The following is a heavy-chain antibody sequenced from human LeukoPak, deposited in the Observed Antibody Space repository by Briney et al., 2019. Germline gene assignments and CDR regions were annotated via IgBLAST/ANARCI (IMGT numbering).Heavy chain of an antibody. D-gene: IGHD1-26*01. J-gene: IGHJ4*02. CDR1: GFTFRSYA. CDR2: ISASGVMT. CDR3: AKDRSIGTYYTFDH. Sequence: GGSLRLSCAASGFTFRSYAMNWVRQAPGKGLEWVSSISASGVMTYYADSVKGRFTVSRDNSKNSLYLQMSSLTAADTAVYYCAKDRSIGTYYTFDHWGQGTLVTVSS. V-gene: IGHV3-23*01.